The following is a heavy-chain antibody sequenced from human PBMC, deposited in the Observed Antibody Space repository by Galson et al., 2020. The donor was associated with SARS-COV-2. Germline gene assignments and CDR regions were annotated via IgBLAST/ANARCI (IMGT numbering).Heavy chain of an antibody. D-gene: IGHD3-3*01. J-gene: IGHJ4*02. Sequence: GASLKISCKGSGYTFTSYWIGWVRQTPRKGQERVGVIYPSDCNTRYSTSFQGQVTISVDRSINTAYLQWRSLKASDTAIYYCARRFGSGYYAIDFWGQGSLVTVSS. CDR3: ARRFGSGYYAIDF. CDR1: GYTFTSYW. V-gene: IGHV5-51*01. CDR2: IYPSDCNT.